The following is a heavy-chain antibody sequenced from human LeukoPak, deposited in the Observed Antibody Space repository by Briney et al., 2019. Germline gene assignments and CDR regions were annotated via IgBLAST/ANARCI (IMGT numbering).Heavy chain of an antibody. V-gene: IGHV1-18*01. Sequence: ASVKVSCKASGYTFTSYGISWVRQAPGQGLEWMGWISAYNGNTNYAQKLQGRVTTTTDTSTSTAYMELRSLRSDDTAVYYCARSVVVPAALYYYYGMDVRGQGTTVTVSS. J-gene: IGHJ6*02. CDR3: ARSVVVPAALYYYYGMDV. CDR1: GYTFTSYG. D-gene: IGHD2-2*01. CDR2: ISAYNGNT.